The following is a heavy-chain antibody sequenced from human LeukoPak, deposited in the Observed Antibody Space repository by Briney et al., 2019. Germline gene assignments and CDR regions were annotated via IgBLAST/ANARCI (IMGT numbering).Heavy chain of an antibody. Sequence: ASVKVSCKASGYTFTSYYMHWVRQAPGQGLEWVGRIIPILGIANYAQKFQGRVTITADKSTSTAYMELSSLRSEDTAVYYCARGPAGTTFDYWGQGTLVTVSS. J-gene: IGHJ4*02. CDR1: GYTFTSYY. D-gene: IGHD1-1*01. V-gene: IGHV1-69*04. CDR3: ARGPAGTTFDY. CDR2: IIPILGIA.